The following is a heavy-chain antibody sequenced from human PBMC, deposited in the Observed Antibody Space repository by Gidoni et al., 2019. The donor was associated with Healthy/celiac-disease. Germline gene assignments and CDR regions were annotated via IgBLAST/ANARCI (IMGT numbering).Heavy chain of an antibody. CDR3: ARAPEWELLPVDY. Sequence: EVQLVESGGGLVKPGGSLRLSCSASGFTFSSYSMNWVRQAPGKGLEWVSSISSSSSDIYYAESGKGRFTISRDNAKNSLYLQMNSLRAEDTAVYYCARAPEWELLPVDYWGQGTLVTVSS. J-gene: IGHJ4*02. D-gene: IGHD1-26*01. V-gene: IGHV3-21*01. CDR1: GFTFSSYS. CDR2: ISSSSSDI.